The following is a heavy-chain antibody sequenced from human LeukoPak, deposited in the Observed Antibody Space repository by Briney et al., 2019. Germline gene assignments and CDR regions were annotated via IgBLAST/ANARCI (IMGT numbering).Heavy chain of an antibody. CDR1: GITFGNYA. Sequence: GGSLRLSCAASGITFGNYAMTWVRQAPGKGLEWVSTISGNGDTTFYPDSVKGRFTISRDNSKNTHYLQMNSLRLEDTALYYCAKGGHFSFFDVWGRGTLVTVSS. CDR3: AKGGHFSFFDV. V-gene: IGHV3-23*01. J-gene: IGHJ2*01. CDR2: ISGNGDTT.